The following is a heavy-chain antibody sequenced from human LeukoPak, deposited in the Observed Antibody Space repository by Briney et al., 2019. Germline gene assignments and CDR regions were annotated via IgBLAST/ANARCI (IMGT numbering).Heavy chain of an antibody. CDR3: ARGSTGRFDY. V-gene: IGHV4-4*07. D-gene: IGHD7-27*01. Sequence: SETLSLTCTVSSDSVSRYYWSWIRQPAGRGLEWIGRIHASGNTNYNPSLKSRVTMSVDTSKNEISLKLNSVTAADTAVYYCARGSTGRFDYWGQGTLVTVSS. CDR1: SDSVSRYY. J-gene: IGHJ4*02. CDR2: IHASGNT.